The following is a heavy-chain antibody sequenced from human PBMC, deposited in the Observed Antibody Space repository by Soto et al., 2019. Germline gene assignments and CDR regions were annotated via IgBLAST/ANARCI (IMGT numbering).Heavy chain of an antibody. Sequence: SVKVSCKASGGTCSSYAISGVLQSPLQGLEWMGGIIPIFGTANYAQKFQGRVTITADESTSTAYMELSSLRSEDTAVYYCASPRSSGWYGGYFDYWGQGTLVTVSS. V-gene: IGHV1-69*13. J-gene: IGHJ4*02. CDR1: GGTCSSYA. CDR2: IIPIFGTA. CDR3: ASPRSSGWYGGYFDY. D-gene: IGHD6-19*01.